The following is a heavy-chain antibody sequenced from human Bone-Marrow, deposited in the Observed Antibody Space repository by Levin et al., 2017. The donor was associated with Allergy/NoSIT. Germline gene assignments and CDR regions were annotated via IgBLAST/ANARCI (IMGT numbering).Heavy chain of an antibody. J-gene: IGHJ4*02. Sequence: GGSLRLSCAASEFTFSDYSMNWVRQAPGKGLEWVSYISDSSSTKFYADSVKGRFTISRDNAKNSLYLQMNSLRAEDTAVYYCARAATTGYDYWGQGTLVTVSS. CDR1: EFTFSDYS. CDR3: ARAATTGYDY. D-gene: IGHD1-26*01. V-gene: IGHV3-48*04. CDR2: ISDSSSTK.